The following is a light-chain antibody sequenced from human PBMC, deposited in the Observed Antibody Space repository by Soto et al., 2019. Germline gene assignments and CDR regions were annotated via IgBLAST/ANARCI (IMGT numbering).Light chain of an antibody. J-gene: IGKJ4*01. Sequence: ETVMTQSPATLSVSPGERATLSCGASQSVSTNLAWYQQKPGQVPRLIIYGASTRASDIPARFSGSGSRTEFTRHISSHQSEDFAVYYCQHYNEWPRTFGGGTKVAIE. CDR2: GAS. CDR1: QSVSTN. CDR3: QHYNEWPRT. V-gene: IGKV3-15*01.